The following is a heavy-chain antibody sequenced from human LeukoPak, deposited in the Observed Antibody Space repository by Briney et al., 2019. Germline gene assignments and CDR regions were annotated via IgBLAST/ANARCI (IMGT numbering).Heavy chain of an antibody. J-gene: IGHJ4*02. CDR2: ISGSGGST. D-gene: IGHD3-22*01. Sequence: GGSLRLSCAAPGFTFSSYAMSWVRLAPGKGLEWVSAISGSGGSTYYADSVKGRFTISRDNSKNTLYLQMNSLRAEDTAVYYCAKDRWGYYYDSSRDYWGQGTLVTVSS. CDR3: AKDRWGYYYDSSRDY. V-gene: IGHV3-23*01. CDR1: GFTFSSYA.